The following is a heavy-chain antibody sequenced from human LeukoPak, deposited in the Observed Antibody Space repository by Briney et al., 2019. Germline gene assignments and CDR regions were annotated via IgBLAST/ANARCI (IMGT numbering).Heavy chain of an antibody. J-gene: IGHJ4*02. CDR2: IYPRDGST. CDR1: GYTFTSNY. CDR3: ARAGLGMGYYLDH. V-gene: IGHV1-46*01. Sequence: ASVKVSCKASGYTFTSNYIHWVRQAPGQGLEWMGMIYPRDGSTSYAQKFQGRVTITRDTSTSTVYVELSSLRYEDTAVYYCARAGLGMGYYLDHWGQGTLVTVSS. D-gene: IGHD7-27*01.